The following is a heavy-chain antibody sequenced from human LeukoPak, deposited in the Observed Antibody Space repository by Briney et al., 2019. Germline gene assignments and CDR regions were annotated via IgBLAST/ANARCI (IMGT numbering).Heavy chain of an antibody. CDR3: AREGDYDILTGHGGFDY. CDR2: INHSGST. V-gene: IGHV4-34*01. J-gene: IGHJ4*02. CDR1: GGSFSGYY. D-gene: IGHD3-9*01. Sequence: SETLSLTCAVYGGSFSGYYWSWVRQPPEKGLEWIGEINHSGSTNYNPSLKSRVTISVDTSKNQFSLKLSSVTAADTAVYYCAREGDYDILTGHGGFDYWGQGTLVTVSS.